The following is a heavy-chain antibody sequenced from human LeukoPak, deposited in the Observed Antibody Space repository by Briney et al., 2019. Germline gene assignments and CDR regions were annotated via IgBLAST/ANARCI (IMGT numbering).Heavy chain of an antibody. Sequence: PSETLSLTCTVSGGSISSSSYYWGWIRQPPGKGLEWIGSIYYSGSTYYNPSLKSRVTISVDTSKNQFPLKLSSVTAADTAVYYCARLLWFGELSYMDVWGKGTTVTVSS. D-gene: IGHD3-10*01. V-gene: IGHV4-39*01. J-gene: IGHJ6*03. CDR2: IYYSGST. CDR3: ARLLWFGELSYMDV. CDR1: GGSISSSSYY.